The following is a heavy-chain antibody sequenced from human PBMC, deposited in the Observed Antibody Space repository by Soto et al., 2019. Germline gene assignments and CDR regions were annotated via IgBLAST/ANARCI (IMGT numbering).Heavy chain of an antibody. V-gene: IGHV3-30-3*01. CDR2: IAYDGSNA. J-gene: IGHJ6*04. CDR1: GFTFRNYA. Sequence: QVQLVESGGGVVQPGGSLRLSCAASGFTFRNYAMHWVRQAPGKGLECLAVIAYDGSNAFYRDSVKGRFTISRANSKKTLYLHMNSLRSAETGVYYCARGDREDILVVVGARPGEYGIDIWGEGTTVNVSS. D-gene: IGHD2-15*01. CDR3: ARGDREDILVVVGARPGEYGIDI.